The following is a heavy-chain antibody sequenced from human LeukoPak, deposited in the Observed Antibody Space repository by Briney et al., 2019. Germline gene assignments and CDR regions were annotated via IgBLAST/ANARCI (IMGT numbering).Heavy chain of an antibody. CDR3: ARDLYDAPSEVVVVPAAINYYGMDV. J-gene: IGHJ6*02. D-gene: IGHD2-2*01. CDR2: IYTSGSY. CDR1: GGSISSYY. V-gene: IGHV4-4*07. Sequence: KAAETLSLTCTVSGGSISSYYWSWIRQPAGKGLEWIGRIYTSGSYNYNPSLKSRVTTPVDTPKNQFSLKLTAVTAADTAVFYCARDLYDAPSEVVVVPAAINYYGMDVWGQGTTVTVSS.